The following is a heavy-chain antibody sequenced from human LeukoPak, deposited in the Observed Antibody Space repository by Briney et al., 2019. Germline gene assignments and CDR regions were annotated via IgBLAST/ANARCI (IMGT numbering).Heavy chain of an antibody. CDR3: AREVDTQGGGWFDP. V-gene: IGHV1-18*04. D-gene: IGHD2-15*01. CDR2: INAYNGNA. Sequence: ASVKVSCKASGYTFTGYYMHWVRQAPGQGLEWMGWINAYNGNANYAQKLQGRVTMTTDTSTSTAYMELRSLRSDDTAVYYCAREVDTQGGGWFDPWGQGTLVTVSS. CDR1: GYTFTGYY. J-gene: IGHJ5*02.